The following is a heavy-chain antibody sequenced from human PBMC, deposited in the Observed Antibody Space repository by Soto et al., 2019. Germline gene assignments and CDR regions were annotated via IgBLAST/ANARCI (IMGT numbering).Heavy chain of an antibody. V-gene: IGHV3-48*02. CDR1: GFTFSSYS. J-gene: IGHJ6*02. CDR2: ISSSSSTI. D-gene: IGHD3-3*01. CDR3: ARDPLFTIFGRDYYGMDV. Sequence: EVQLVESGGGLVQPGGSLRLSCAASGFTFSSYSMNWVRQAPGKGLEWVSYISSSSSTIYYADSVKGRFTISRDNAKNSLYLQMNSLRDEDTAVYYCARDPLFTIFGRDYYGMDVWFQGTTVTVSS.